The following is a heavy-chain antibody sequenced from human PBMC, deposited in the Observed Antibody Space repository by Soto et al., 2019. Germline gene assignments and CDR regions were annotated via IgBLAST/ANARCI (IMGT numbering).Heavy chain of an antibody. Sequence: GGSLRLSCAASGFTFSSYAMSWVRQAPGKGLEWVSAISGSGGSTYYADSVKGRFTISRDNSKNTVFLQMNSLRPDDTAVYYCAKDRYGDYDLDYWGQGTLVTVSS. V-gene: IGHV3-23*01. CDR2: ISGSGGST. J-gene: IGHJ4*02. CDR1: GFTFSSYA. D-gene: IGHD4-17*01. CDR3: AKDRYGDYDLDY.